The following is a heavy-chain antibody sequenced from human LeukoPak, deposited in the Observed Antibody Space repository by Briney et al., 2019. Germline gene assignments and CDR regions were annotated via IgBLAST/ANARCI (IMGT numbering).Heavy chain of an antibody. J-gene: IGHJ6*03. CDR1: GGSISSYY. CDR3: ARGSVVTTAHYYYYYMDV. Sequence: SETLSLTCTVSGGSISSYYWSWIRQPPGKGLEWIGFIYYSGSTNYNPSLKSRVTISVDTSKNQFSLKLSSVTAADTAVYYCARGSVVTTAHYYYYYMDVWGKGTTVTVSS. V-gene: IGHV4-59*01. CDR2: IYYSGST. D-gene: IGHD4-23*01.